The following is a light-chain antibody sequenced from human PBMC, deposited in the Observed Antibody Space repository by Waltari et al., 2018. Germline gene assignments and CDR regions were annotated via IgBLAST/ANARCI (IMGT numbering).Light chain of an antibody. CDR1: SSDVGDYNF. J-gene: IGLJ1*01. CDR2: EVI. CDR3: YSYAGGSV. V-gene: IGLV2-23*02. Sequence: QSALTQPASVSGSPGQSITISCTGASSDVGDYNFVPGKAPKFMIYEVIKRPSGVSTRLSGSKSGNTASLTISGLQAEDEADYYCYSYAGGSVFGTGTKVTVL.